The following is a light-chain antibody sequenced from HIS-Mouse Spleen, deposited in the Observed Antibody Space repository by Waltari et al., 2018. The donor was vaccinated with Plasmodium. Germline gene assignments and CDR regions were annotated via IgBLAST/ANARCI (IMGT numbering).Light chain of an antibody. Sequence: SYELTQPPSVSVSPGQTASITCSGDKLGDKYACWYQQKPGQSPVLVIYQDSKRPSGIPERFSGSNSGTAATLTISWTQARDEADYDRQAWDSSTVVFGGGTKLTVL. J-gene: IGLJ2*01. CDR2: QDS. CDR1: KLGDKY. V-gene: IGLV3-1*01. CDR3: QAWDSSTVV.